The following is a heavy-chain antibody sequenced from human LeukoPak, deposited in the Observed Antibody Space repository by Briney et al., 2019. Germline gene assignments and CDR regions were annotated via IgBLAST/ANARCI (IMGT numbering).Heavy chain of an antibody. CDR3: AKDATGYCSSTSCPLRRGYYYYGMDV. D-gene: IGHD2-2*01. Sequence: PGRSLRLSCAASGFTFSSYGMHCVRQAPGKWLEWVAVISYDGSNKYYADSVKGRFTISRDNSKNTLYLQMNSLRAEDTAVYYCAKDATGYCSSTSCPLRRGYYYYGMDVWGQGTTATVSS. CDR1: GFTFSSYG. CDR2: ISYDGSNK. J-gene: IGHJ6*02. V-gene: IGHV3-30*18.